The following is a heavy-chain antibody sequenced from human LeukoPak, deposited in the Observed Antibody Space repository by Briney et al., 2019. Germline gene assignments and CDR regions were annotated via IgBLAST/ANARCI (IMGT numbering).Heavy chain of an antibody. Sequence: GRSLRLSCAASGFTFSSYGMHWVRQAPGKGLEWVAVISYDGSNKYYADSVKGRFTISRDNSKNTLYLQMNSLRAEDTAVYYCAKDGSRGYSYDSFDYWGQGTLVTVSS. CDR1: GFTFSSYG. CDR3: AKDGSRGYSYDSFDY. D-gene: IGHD5-18*01. V-gene: IGHV3-30*18. J-gene: IGHJ4*02. CDR2: ISYDGSNK.